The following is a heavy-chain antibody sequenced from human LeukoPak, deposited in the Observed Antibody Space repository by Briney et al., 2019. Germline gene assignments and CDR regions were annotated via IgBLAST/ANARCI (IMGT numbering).Heavy chain of an antibody. J-gene: IGHJ4*02. D-gene: IGHD2-2*02. CDR1: GGSISSYY. Sequence: SETLSLTCTVSGGSISSYYWSWIRQPPGKGLEWIGYIFYSGSTSYNPSLRSRVTISLDTSKNQFSLRLSSVTAADTAVYYCSRGRQYTGGVDYWGQGTLVTVSS. CDR2: IFYSGST. V-gene: IGHV4-59*01. CDR3: SRGRQYTGGVDY.